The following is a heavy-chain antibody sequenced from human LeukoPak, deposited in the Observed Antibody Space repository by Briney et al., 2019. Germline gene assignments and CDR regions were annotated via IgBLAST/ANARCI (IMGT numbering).Heavy chain of an antibody. CDR2: VYGSGGA. CDR3: ARGGTYGWGGARHTTLDY. V-gene: IGHV4-4*07. CDR1: GGSISSDY. Sequence: SETLSHTCTVSGGSISSDYWSWIRQPAGKELEWIGRVYGSGGANYNPSLNSRVTISADKSRNQFFLKMTSVTAADTAVYYCARGGTYGWGGARHTTLDYWGREPWSPSPQ. J-gene: IGHJ4*02. D-gene: IGHD3-16*01.